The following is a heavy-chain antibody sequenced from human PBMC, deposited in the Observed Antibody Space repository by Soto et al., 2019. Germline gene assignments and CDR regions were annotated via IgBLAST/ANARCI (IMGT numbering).Heavy chain of an antibody. CDR3: ASVTRYYYGSGSYYRGPYTFDY. J-gene: IGHJ4*02. CDR2: IIPIFGTA. V-gene: IGHV1-69*13. Sequence: ASVKVSCKASGGTFSSYSVSWVRQAPGQGLERMGGIIPIFGTANYAQKFQGRVTITADESTSTAYMELSSLRSEDTAVYYCASVTRYYYGSGSYYRGPYTFDYWGQGTLVTVSS. D-gene: IGHD3-10*01. CDR1: GGTFSSYS.